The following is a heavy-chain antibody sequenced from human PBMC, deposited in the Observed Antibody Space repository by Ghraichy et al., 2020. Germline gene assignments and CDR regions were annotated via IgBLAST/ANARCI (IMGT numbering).Heavy chain of an antibody. CDR3: AKSGARGVTITSFDY. CDR2: ISGSGSST. V-gene: IGHV3-23*01. J-gene: IGHJ4*01. D-gene: IGHD3-10*01. Sequence: GGSLRLSCVAKGYIISNHGMEGTRLASSHELQSLSAISGSGSSTYYADSVKGRFTISRDNSKNTLYLQMNSLRAEDTALYYCAKSGARGVTITSFDYWG. CDR1: GYIISNHG.